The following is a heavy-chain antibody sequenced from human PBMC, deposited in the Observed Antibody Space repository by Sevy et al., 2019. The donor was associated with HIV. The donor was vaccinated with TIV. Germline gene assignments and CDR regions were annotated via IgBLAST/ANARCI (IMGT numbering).Heavy chain of an antibody. D-gene: IGHD6-19*01. V-gene: IGHV1-69*13. CDR2: ISPVLDTA. J-gene: IGHJ3*02. CDR1: GGTFRSYG. Sequence: ASVKVSCKASGGTFRSYGISWVRQAPGQGLEWMGAISPVLDTANYAQKFENRVTITADESRSTIYMELGSLRSDDTAVYYCASRIVAGINAFDIWGQGTRVTVSS. CDR3: ASRIVAGINAFDI.